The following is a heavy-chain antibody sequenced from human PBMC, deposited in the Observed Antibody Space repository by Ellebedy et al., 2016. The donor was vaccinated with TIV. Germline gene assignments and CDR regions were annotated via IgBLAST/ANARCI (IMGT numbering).Heavy chain of an antibody. Sequence: MPSETLSLTCTVSGGSVSSGSYYWSWIRQPPGKGLEWIGYIYYSGSTNYNPSLKSRVTISVDTSKNQFSLKLSSVTAADTAVYYCARDTLVDTAMAPLGWFDPWGQGTLVTVSS. V-gene: IGHV4-61*01. CDR1: GGSVSSGSYY. J-gene: IGHJ5*02. D-gene: IGHD5-18*01. CDR3: ARDTLVDTAMAPLGWFDP. CDR2: IYYSGST.